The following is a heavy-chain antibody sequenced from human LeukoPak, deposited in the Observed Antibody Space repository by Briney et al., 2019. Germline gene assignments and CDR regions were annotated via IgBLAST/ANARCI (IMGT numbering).Heavy chain of an antibody. J-gene: IGHJ4*02. D-gene: IGHD2-2*02. CDR2: ISGSGGST. CDR1: GFTFSSYA. V-gene: IGHV3-23*01. CDR3: AKGNIIGCYTALDY. Sequence: GGSLRLSCAASGFTFSSYAMSWVRQAPGKGLEWVSAISGSGGSTYYADSVKGRFTISRDNSKNTLYLQMNSLRAEDTAIYYCAKGNIIGCYTALDYWGQGTLVTVSS.